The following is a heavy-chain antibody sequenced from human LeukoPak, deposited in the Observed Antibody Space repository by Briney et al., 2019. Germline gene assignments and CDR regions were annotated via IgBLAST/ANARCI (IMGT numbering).Heavy chain of an antibody. Sequence: PGRSLRLSCAASGFTFSRYAKHWARQAPGKGLEGVAVISYDGSNKYYADSVKGRFTISRDNSKNTLYLQMNSLRAEDTAVYYCAKLIGIVVVVAATWDYWGQGTLVTVSS. J-gene: IGHJ4*02. CDR2: ISYDGSNK. V-gene: IGHV3-30-3*01. CDR1: GFTFSRYA. D-gene: IGHD2-15*01. CDR3: AKLIGIVVVVAATWDY.